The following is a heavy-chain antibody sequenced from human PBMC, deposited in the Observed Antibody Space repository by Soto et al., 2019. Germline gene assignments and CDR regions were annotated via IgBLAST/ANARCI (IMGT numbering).Heavy chain of an antibody. V-gene: IGHV4-59*08. Sequence: SETLSLTCTVSGGSISSYYWSWIRQPPGKGLEWIGYIYYSGSTNYNPSLKSRVTLSVDTSKNQLSLKLSSVTAADTAVYYCARRYGYYFDYWGQGTLVTV. CDR3: ARRYGYYFDY. J-gene: IGHJ4*02. CDR1: GGSISSYY. D-gene: IGHD4-17*01. CDR2: IYYSGST.